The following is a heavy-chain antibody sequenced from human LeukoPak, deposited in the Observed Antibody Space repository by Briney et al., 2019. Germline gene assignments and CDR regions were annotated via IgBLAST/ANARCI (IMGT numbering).Heavy chain of an antibody. D-gene: IGHD6-19*01. V-gene: IGHV3-21*01. CDR1: GFTFSTYS. CDR3: ATDGQSSGWYGFDY. CDR2: ITSPVGHI. J-gene: IGHJ4*02. Sequence: GESLKISCTASGFTFSTYSMNWVRQAPGKGLEWVASITSPVGHIYYADSLKGRITISRDNAKSSLYLQMNSLRGEDTAVYYCATDGQSSGWYGFDYWGRGTLVTVSS.